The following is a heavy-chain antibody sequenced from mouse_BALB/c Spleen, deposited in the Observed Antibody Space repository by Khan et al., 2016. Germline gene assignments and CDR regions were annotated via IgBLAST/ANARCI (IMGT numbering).Heavy chain of an antibody. J-gene: IGHJ4*01. D-gene: IGHD3-3*01. CDR2: IYPGSGST. CDR1: GYTFTDYV. Sequence: QVQLMQSGPELVKPGASVKLSCKASGYTFTDYVISWVKQRTGKGLEWIGEIYPGSGSTYYNEKFKGKATLTADKSSNTAYMQLSSLTSEDSAVYFCAKGLGVIDYWGQGTSVTVSS. CDR3: AKGLGVIDY. V-gene: IGHV1-77*01.